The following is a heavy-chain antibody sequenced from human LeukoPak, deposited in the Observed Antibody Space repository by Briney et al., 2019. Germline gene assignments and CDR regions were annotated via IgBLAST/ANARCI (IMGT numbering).Heavy chain of an antibody. D-gene: IGHD3-22*01. V-gene: IGHV1-18*01. J-gene: IGHJ4*02. CDR3: ARGSPNYDSSGYYLGDIDY. CDR2: ISPYNGNT. Sequence: RASVKVSCKTSGYSENFYGITWVRQAPGQGLEWMGWISPYNGNTIYAQKLQGRVTMTTDTSTSTAYMELRSLRSDDTAVYYCARGSPNYDSSGYYLGDIDYWGQGTLVTVSS. CDR1: GYSENFYG.